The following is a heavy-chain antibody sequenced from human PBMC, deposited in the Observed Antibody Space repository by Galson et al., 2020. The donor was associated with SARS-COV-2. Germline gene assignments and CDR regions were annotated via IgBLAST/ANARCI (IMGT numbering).Heavy chain of an antibody. V-gene: IGHV1-46*01. CDR3: ARRESSNFYFDY. D-gene: IGHD4-4*01. CDR2: INPRGGST. Sequence: GESLKISCKASGYTFTNFFIHWVRQTPGQGLEWMGIINPRGGSTSYAQRFQGRVTMTRDTSTSTVYMELSSLRSEDTAVYYCARRESSNFYFDYWGQGTLVTVSS. CDR1: GYTFTNFF. J-gene: IGHJ4*02.